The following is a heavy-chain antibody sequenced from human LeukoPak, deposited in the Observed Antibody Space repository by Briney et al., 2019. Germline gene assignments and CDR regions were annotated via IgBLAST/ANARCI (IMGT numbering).Heavy chain of an antibody. CDR1: GFTFTTYG. J-gene: IGHJ6*02. Sequence: GGSLRLSCTASGFTFTTYGLHWVRQAPGKGLEWVAVISYNGGYRHYADSVKGRFTISRDDSKNTLFLQMNSLRAEDTAVYYCAKDLGYCSSTSCPDYYYYGMDVWGQGTTVTVSS. CDR2: ISYNGGYR. V-gene: IGHV3-30*18. D-gene: IGHD2-2*01. CDR3: AKDLGYCSSTSCPDYYYYGMDV.